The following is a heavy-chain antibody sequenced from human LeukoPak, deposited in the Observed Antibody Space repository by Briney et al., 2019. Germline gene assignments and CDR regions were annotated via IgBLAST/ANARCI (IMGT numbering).Heavy chain of an antibody. V-gene: IGHV3-23*01. CDR1: GFIFSSYV. J-gene: IGHJ4*02. CDR2: VSGNGGST. D-gene: IGHD5-24*01. CDR3: AKVEMSSVQAPFDY. Sequence: GGSLRLSCAASGFIFSSYVMSWVRQASGKGLEWVSSVSGNGGSTYYADSVKGRFTISRDNSKNTLFLQVNSLRVEDTAVYYCAKVEMSSVQAPFDYWGQGTLVTVSS.